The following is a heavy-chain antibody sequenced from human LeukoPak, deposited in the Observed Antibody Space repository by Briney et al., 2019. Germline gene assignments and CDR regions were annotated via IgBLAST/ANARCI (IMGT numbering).Heavy chain of an antibody. CDR1: GFTFSSYA. V-gene: IGHV3-23*01. D-gene: IGHD2-2*01. Sequence: PGGSLRLSCGASGFTFSSYAMSWVRQAPGKGLEWVSAISGSGGSTYYADSVKGRFTISRDNSKNTLYLQMNSLRAEDTAVYYCAKAGSPIIVVVPAAYLDYWGQGTLVTVSS. CDR2: ISGSGGST. CDR3: AKAGSPIIVVVPAAYLDY. J-gene: IGHJ4*02.